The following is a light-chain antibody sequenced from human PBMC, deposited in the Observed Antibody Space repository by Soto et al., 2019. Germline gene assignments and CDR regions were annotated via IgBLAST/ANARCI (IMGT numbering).Light chain of an antibody. CDR3: SSYAGSNTPCV. CDR1: SSDVGGYNY. V-gene: IGLV2-8*01. J-gene: IGLJ1*01. Sequence: QSVLTQPPSASGSPGQSVTISCTGTSSDVGGYNYVSWYQQHPGKAPKLMIYEVSKRPSGVPDCFSGSKSGNTASLTVSGLQAEDEADYYCSSYAGSNTPCVFGTGTKVTVL. CDR2: EVS.